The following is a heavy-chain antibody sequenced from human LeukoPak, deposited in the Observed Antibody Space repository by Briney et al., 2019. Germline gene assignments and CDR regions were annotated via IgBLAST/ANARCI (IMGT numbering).Heavy chain of an antibody. V-gene: IGHV4-61*10. CDR2: VYSTGTP. Sequence: SETLSLTCSVSGDFISRRSSYWTWIRQPAGRGLEWIGRVYSTGTPNYNPSLKSRVTMSVDTSKNQFSLKLSSVTAADTAMYYCARVSGYDWESFYDYWGQGSLVTVSS. CDR1: GDFISRRSSY. CDR3: ARVSGYDWESFYDY. J-gene: IGHJ4*02. D-gene: IGHD5-12*01.